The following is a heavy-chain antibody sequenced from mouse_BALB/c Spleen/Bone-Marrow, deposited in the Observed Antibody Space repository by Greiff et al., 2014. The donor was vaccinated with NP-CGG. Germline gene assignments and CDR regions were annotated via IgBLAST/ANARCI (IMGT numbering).Heavy chain of an antibody. Sequence: VQLKESGAELVKPGASVKLSCTASGFNIKDTYMHWVKQRPEQGLEWIGRIDPANGNTKYDPKFQGKATITADTSSNTAYLQLSSLTSEDTAVYYCARVYPNAMDYWGQGTSVTVSS. CDR3: ARVYPNAMDY. CDR1: GFNIKDTY. V-gene: IGHV14-3*02. CDR2: IDPANGNT. D-gene: IGHD2-1*01. J-gene: IGHJ4*01.